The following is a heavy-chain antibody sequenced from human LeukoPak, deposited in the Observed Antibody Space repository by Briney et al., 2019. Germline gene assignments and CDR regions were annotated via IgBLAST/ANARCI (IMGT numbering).Heavy chain of an antibody. CDR2: IYYSGST. V-gene: IGHV4-59*01. D-gene: IGHD2-21*02. CDR3: ARVGHWAGDHFDY. CDR1: GGSISSYY. Sequence: PSGTLSLTCTVSGGSISSYYWSWIRQPPGKGLEWIGYIYYSGSTNYNPSLKSRVTISVDTSKNQFSLKLSSVTAADTAVYYCARVGHWAGDHFDYRGQGTLVTVSS. J-gene: IGHJ4*02.